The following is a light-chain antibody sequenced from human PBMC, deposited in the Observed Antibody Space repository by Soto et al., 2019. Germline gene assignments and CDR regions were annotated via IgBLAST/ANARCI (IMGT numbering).Light chain of an antibody. V-gene: IGKV1-8*01. CDR3: QQYHTQAT. Sequence: AIRMTQSPSSLSASTGDRVTITCRASQDVSGYVAWYQQKPGRAPNLLVYAASTLQAGVPSRFSGSASGTEFTLTITGLQSEDYATYFCQQYHTQATFGQGTRVDIK. CDR1: QDVSGY. CDR2: AAS. J-gene: IGKJ1*01.